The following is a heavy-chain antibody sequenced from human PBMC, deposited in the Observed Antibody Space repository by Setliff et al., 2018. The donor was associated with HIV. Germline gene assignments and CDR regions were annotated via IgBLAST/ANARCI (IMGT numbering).Heavy chain of an antibody. Sequence: SVKVSCKASGGTFSSYAISWVRQAPGQGLEWMGGIIPILGIANYAQKFQGRVTITADKSTSTAYMELSSLRSEDTAVYYCAIQNRYYYGSGSFHTWFDPWGQGTLVTVSS. CDR1: GGTFSSYA. CDR3: AIQNRYYYGSGSFHTWFDP. V-gene: IGHV1-69*10. J-gene: IGHJ5*02. D-gene: IGHD3-10*01. CDR2: IIPILGIA.